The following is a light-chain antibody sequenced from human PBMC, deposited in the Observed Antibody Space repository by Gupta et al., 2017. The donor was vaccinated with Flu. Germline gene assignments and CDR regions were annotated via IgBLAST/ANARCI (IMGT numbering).Light chain of an antibody. V-gene: IGLV2-11*01. CDR3: CSYAGTNTFDV. CDR2: DVS. CDR1: SSDVGASKF. Sequence: VTISCTGTSSDVGASKFVSWYQLHPDKAPKLTIYDVSERPSGVPDRFSGSKSGNTASLTISGLQAEDEADYYCCSYAGTNTFDVFGTGTRVTVL. J-gene: IGLJ1*01.